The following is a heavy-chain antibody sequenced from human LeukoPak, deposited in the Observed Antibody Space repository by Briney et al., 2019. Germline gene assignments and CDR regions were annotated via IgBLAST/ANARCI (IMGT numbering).Heavy chain of an antibody. Sequence: ASVKVSCKASGYTFTGYYLHWMRQAPGQGLEWMGWINPNSGGTNYAQKFQGRVTMARDTSISTAYLELSRLRSDDTAVYYCARDRVGAHYFDYWGQGTLVTVSS. CDR2: INPNSGGT. J-gene: IGHJ4*02. D-gene: IGHD1-26*01. V-gene: IGHV1-2*02. CDR3: ARDRVGAHYFDY. CDR1: GYTFTGYY.